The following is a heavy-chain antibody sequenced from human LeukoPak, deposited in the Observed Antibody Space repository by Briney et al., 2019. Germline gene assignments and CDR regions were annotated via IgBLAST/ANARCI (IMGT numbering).Heavy chain of an antibody. Sequence: SETLSLTCTVSGGSISSSSYYWGWIRQPPGKGLEWIGSIYYSGSTYYNPSLKSRVAISVDTSKNQFSLKLSSVTAADTAVYYCARGVVPAANWFDPWGQGTLVTVSS. CDR3: ARGVVPAANWFDP. CDR1: GGSISSSSYY. V-gene: IGHV4-39*01. J-gene: IGHJ5*02. D-gene: IGHD2-2*01. CDR2: IYYSGST.